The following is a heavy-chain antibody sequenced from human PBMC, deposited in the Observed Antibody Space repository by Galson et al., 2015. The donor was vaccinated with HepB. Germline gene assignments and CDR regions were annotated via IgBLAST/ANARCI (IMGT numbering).Heavy chain of an antibody. D-gene: IGHD3-9*01. CDR1: GFTFSSYG. CDR2: IWYDGTDK. V-gene: IGHV3-33*08. Sequence: SLRLSCAASGFTFSSYGLHWVRQAPGKGLEWVAVIWYDGTDKYYADSVKGRFTISRDNSKNTLYLQMNSLRAEDTAVYYCARDSLPHYDILTGYYSGNCDYWGQGTLVTVSS. CDR3: ARDSLPHYDILTGYYSGNCDY. J-gene: IGHJ4*02.